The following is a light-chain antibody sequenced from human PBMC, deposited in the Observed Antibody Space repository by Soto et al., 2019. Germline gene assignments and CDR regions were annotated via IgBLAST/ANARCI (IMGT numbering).Light chain of an antibody. J-gene: IGLJ1*01. V-gene: IGLV2-8*01. CDR1: SSDVGGYNY. CDR2: EVS. Sequence: QSALTQPPSASGSPGQSVTISCTGTSSDVGGYNYVSWYQQHPGKAPKLMIYEVSKRPSGVPDRFSGSKSGNTASLTVSGLQAEDEADYYCSSQTTSGIRVFGTGTKVTVL. CDR3: SSQTTSGIRV.